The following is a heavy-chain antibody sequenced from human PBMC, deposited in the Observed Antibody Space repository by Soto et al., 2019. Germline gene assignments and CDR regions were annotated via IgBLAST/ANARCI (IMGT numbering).Heavy chain of an antibody. CDR2: ISGGGVAT. CDR1: GFTFISFA. Sequence: EVHLLESGGGLVQPGGSLRLSCAASGFTFISFAMNWVRQAPGKGLQWVSAISGGGVATFYADSVKGRFTISRDNSRNTVTLQMNSLGADDTAVYYCARKVPGSTTRPDYWYFDLWGRGTLVTVSS. J-gene: IGHJ2*01. CDR3: ARKVPGSTTRPDYWYFDL. D-gene: IGHD3-10*01. V-gene: IGHV3-23*01.